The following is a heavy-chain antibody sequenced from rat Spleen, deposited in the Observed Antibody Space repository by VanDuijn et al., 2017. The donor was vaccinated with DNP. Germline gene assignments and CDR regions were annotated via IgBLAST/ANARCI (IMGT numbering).Heavy chain of an antibody. J-gene: IGHJ2*01. CDR3: ASFGGPLYLDY. V-gene: IGHV5-31*01. CDR2: ITNDGDTT. D-gene: IGHD3-1*01. Sequence: EVQLVESGGDLVQPGRSVKLSCVSSGFSLNNYWLTWVRQVPGKGLEWVASITNDGDTTYHPDSVKGRFTISRDTAKNTLYLQMDSLRSEDTATYYCASFGGPLYLDYWGQGVMVTVSS. CDR1: GFSLNNYW.